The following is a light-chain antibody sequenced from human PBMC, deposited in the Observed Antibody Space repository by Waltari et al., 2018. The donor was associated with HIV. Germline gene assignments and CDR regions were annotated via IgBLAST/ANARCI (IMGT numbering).Light chain of an antibody. CDR2: GAS. V-gene: IGKV3-15*01. J-gene: IGKJ2*01. CDR1: QSVSDN. Sequence: EIGMTQPPATLSVSPGARATPSCRARQSVSDNLAWYQQKPGQPPILLIYGASTRATDIPARFSGSGSETEFALTSSSLHAEDFAVYHCQQYNNWPRTFGQGTKLETK. CDR3: QQYNNWPRT.